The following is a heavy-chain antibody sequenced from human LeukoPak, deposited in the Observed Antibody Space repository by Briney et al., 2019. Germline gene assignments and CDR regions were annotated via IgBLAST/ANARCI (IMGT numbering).Heavy chain of an antibody. Sequence: PSETLSLTCAVYGGSFSGYYWSWIRQPPGKGLEWIGEINHSGSTNYNPSLKSRVTISVDTSKNQFSLKLSSVTAADTAVYYCARALPSTVVVDRDYFDYWGQGTLVTVSS. V-gene: IGHV4-34*01. D-gene: IGHD2-15*01. CDR2: INHSGST. J-gene: IGHJ4*02. CDR1: GGSFSGYY. CDR3: ARALPSTVVVDRDYFDY.